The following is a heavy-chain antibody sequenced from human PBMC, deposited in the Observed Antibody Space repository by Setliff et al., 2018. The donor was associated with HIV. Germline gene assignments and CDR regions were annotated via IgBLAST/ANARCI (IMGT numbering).Heavy chain of an antibody. CDR1: GFTFRSYT. D-gene: IGHD6-13*01. V-gene: IGHV3-21*01. CDR2: ISYSTGYI. J-gene: IGHJ4*02. Sequence: GGSLRLSCAASGFTFRSYTMNWVRQAPGKGLEWVSSISYSTGYIYYADSVKGRFTISRDNAKSSLYLQMNSLRAEDTAVYYCARGVAAAGTDYWGQGTLVTVSS. CDR3: ARGVAAAGTDY.